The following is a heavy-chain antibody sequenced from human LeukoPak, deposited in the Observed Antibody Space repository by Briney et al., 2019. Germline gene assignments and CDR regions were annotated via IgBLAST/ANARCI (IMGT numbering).Heavy chain of an antibody. J-gene: IGHJ5*02. CDR3: ARENVLRYFPFDP. D-gene: IGHD3-9*01. Sequence: SETLSLTCAVYGGSFSGYYWSWIRQPPGKGLEWIGQINHSGSTNYNPSLKSRVTISVDTSKNQFSLKRSSVTATDTAVYYCARENVLRYFPFDPWGKGTLVTVSS. CDR1: GGSFSGYY. V-gene: IGHV4-34*01. CDR2: INHSGST.